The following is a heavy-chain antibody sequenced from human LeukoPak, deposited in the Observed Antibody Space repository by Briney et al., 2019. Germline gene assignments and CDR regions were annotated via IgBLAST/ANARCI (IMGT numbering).Heavy chain of an antibody. D-gene: IGHD3-10*01. CDR3: ARWGIWHYYGSGSHLYFDY. V-gene: IGHV4-59*01. CDR2: ICYSGST. Sequence: SETLSLTCTVSGGSISSYYWSWIRQPPGKGLEWIGYICYSGSTNYNPSLKSRVTISVDTSKNQFSLKLSSVTAADTAVYYCARWGIWHYYGSGSHLYFDYWGQGTLVTVSS. J-gene: IGHJ4*02. CDR1: GGSISSYY.